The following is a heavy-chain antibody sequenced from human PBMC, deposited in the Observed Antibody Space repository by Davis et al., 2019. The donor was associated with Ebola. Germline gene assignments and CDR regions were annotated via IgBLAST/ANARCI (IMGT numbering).Heavy chain of an antibody. Sequence: GESLKISCAASGFTFSSYGMHWVRQAPGKGLEWVAVIWYDGSNKYYADSVKGRFTVSRDNSKNTVPLQMNSLRTEDTAVYYCARDRTAYSGYVDYFDYWGQGTLVTVSS. J-gene: IGHJ4*02. CDR2: IWYDGSNK. D-gene: IGHD5-12*01. V-gene: IGHV3-33*01. CDR3: ARDRTAYSGYVDYFDY. CDR1: GFTFSSYG.